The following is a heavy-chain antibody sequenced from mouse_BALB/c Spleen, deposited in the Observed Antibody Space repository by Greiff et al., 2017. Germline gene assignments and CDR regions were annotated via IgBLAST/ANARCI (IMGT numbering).Heavy chain of an antibody. V-gene: IGHV5-17*02. CDR3: ASYGSSYGFAY. CDR2: ISSGSSTI. Sequence: EVQLVESGGGLVQPGGSRKLSCAASGFTFSSFGMHWVRQAPEKGLEWVAYISSGSSTIYYADTVKGRFTISRDNPKNTLFLQMTSLRSEDTAMYYCASYGSSYGFAYWGQGTLVTVSA. J-gene: IGHJ3*01. D-gene: IGHD1-1*01. CDR1: GFTFSSFG.